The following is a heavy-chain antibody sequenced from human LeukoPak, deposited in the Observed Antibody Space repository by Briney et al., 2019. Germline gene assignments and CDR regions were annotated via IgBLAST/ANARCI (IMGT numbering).Heavy chain of an antibody. CDR2: IIPILGIA. D-gene: IGHD6-6*01. V-gene: IGHV1-69*04. Sequence: GSSVKVSCKASGGTFSSYAISWVRQAPGQGLEWMGRIIPILGIANYAQKFQGRVTITADKSTSTAYMELSSLRSEDTAVYYCARPKDHIAARGLAFDIWGQGTMVTVSS. J-gene: IGHJ3*02. CDR3: ARPKDHIAARGLAFDI. CDR1: GGTFSSYA.